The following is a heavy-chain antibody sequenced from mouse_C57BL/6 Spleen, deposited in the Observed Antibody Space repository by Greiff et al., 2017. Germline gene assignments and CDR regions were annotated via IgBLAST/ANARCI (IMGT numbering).Heavy chain of an antibody. V-gene: IGHV1-62-2*01. J-gene: IGHJ1*03. Sequence: QVQLQQSGAELVQPGASVQLSCKASGYPFTESTIPWVKQRSGQGLEWIGWFYPGSGSIKSNEKFKEKATLTADKSSRPFYMEHSRLTSEDSAVYFCRRHEECNYWYFDVWGTATTVTVSS. CDR2: FYPGSGSI. CDR3: RRHEECNYWYFDV. CDR1: GYPFTEST.